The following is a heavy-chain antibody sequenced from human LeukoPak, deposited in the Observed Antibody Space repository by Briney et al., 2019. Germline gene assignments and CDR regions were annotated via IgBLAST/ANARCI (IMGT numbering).Heavy chain of an antibody. V-gene: IGHV4-34*01. D-gene: IGHD3-10*01. CDR2: INHSGST. CDR1: GGSFSGYY. Sequence: SETLSLTCAVYGGSFSGYYWSWIRQPPGKGLEWIGEINHSGSTNYNPSLKSRVTISVDTSKNQFSLKLSSVTAADTAVYYCARLPERITMVRGAIGWFDPWGQGTLVTVSS. J-gene: IGHJ5*02. CDR3: ARLPERITMVRGAIGWFDP.